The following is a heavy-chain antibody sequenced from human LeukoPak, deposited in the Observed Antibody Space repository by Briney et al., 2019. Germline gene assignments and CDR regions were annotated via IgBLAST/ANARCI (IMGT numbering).Heavy chain of an antibody. Sequence: GGSLRLSCVASGFTFSSYWMTWVRQAPGKGLEWVAKIKQDGSEKYYVDSVKGRFTISRDNAKNSLYLQMYSLRAEDTAVYYCARGPLTPYNYYMDVWGRGTTVTVSS. CDR3: ARGPLTPYNYYMDV. CDR1: GFTFSSYW. V-gene: IGHV3-7*01. J-gene: IGHJ6*03. D-gene: IGHD3-9*01. CDR2: IKQDGSEK.